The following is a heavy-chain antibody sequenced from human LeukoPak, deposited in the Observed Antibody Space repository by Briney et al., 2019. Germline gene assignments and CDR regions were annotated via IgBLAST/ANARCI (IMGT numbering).Heavy chain of an antibody. V-gene: IGHV3-7*02. CDR1: GFTFSNYW. CDR2: INQDGTKT. CDR3: ARGGKGYDILTGYYPTWYFDL. J-gene: IGHJ2*01. D-gene: IGHD3-9*01. Sequence: PGGSLRLSCAVSGFTFSNYWMSWVRQAPGKGLEWVANINQDGTKTYYVDSVKGRFTISRENAKNSLYLQMNSLRAGDTAVYYCARGGKGYDILTGYYPTWYFDLWGRGTLVTVSS.